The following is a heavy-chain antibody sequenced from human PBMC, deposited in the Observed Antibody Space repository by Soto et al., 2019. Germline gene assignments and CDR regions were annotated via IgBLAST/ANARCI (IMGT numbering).Heavy chain of an antibody. D-gene: IGHD5-12*01. J-gene: IGHJ4*02. CDR1: SDSISSYY. V-gene: IGHV4-59*01. CDR2: IFYSGST. Sequence: SETLSLTCSVSSDSISSYYWSWIRQSPGKGLEWIGYIFYSGSTNYNPSLKSRVSISVDTSKNHFSLKLSSVTAADTAVYYCARARGYSDYVDYWGQGTLVTVSS. CDR3: ARARGYSDYVDY.